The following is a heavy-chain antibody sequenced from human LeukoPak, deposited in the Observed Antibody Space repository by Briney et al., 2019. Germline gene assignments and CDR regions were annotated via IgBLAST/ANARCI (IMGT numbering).Heavy chain of an antibody. V-gene: IGHV3-30*02. CDR3: AKPYPYSGSFFVDY. J-gene: IGHJ4*02. CDR1: GFTFSNYG. Sequence: GGSLRPSCAASGFTFSNYGMHWVRQAPGKGLEWVAFIRYDGNDKYSADSVKGRFTISRDNSKNTLYLQMSSLRAEDTAVYYCAKPYPYSGSFFVDYWGQGTLVTVSS. D-gene: IGHD1-26*01. CDR2: IRYDGNDK.